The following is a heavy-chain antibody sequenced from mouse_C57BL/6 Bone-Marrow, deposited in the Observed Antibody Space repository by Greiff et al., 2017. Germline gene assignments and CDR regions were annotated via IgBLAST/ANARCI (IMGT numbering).Heavy chain of an antibody. CDR2: IYPSDSYT. CDR3: ARSYYSNPAWFAY. CDR1: GYTFTSYW. J-gene: IGHJ3*01. D-gene: IGHD2-5*01. V-gene: IGHV1-50*01. Sequence: QVQLQQPGAELVKPGASVKLSCKASGYTFTSYWMQWVKQRPGQGLEWIGEIYPSDSYTNYNQKFKGKATLTVDTSSSTAYMQLSSLTSEDSAVYYCARSYYSNPAWFAYWGQGTLVTVSA.